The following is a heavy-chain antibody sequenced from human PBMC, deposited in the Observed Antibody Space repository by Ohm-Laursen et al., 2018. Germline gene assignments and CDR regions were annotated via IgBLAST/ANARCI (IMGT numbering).Heavy chain of an antibody. D-gene: IGHD3-22*01. Sequence: ETLSLTWAVYGGSFSGYYWSWIRQPPGKGLEWIGEINHNGSTNYNPSLKSRVTISVDTSKNQFSLKLSSVTAADTAVYYCARSPGGSYYYDSSGYYLRDWGQGTLVTVSS. CDR2: INHNGST. CDR3: ARSPGGSYYYDSSGYYLRD. J-gene: IGHJ4*02. CDR1: GGSFSGYY. V-gene: IGHV4-34*01.